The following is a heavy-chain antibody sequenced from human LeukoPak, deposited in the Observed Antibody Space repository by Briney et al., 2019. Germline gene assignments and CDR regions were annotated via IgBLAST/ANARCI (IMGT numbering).Heavy chain of an antibody. Sequence: ASVKVSCKASGYTFTCYYMHWVRQAPGQGLEWMGWINPNSGGTNYAQKLQGWVTMTRDTSISTAYMELSRLRSDDTAVYYCARGPATIWYFDYWGQGTLVTVSS. D-gene: IGHD5-12*01. CDR2: INPNSGGT. CDR1: GYTFTCYY. CDR3: ARGPATIWYFDY. V-gene: IGHV1-2*04. J-gene: IGHJ4*02.